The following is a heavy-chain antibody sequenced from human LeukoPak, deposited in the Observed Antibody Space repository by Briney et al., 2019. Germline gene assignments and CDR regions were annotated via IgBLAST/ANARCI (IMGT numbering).Heavy chain of an antibody. V-gene: IGHV1-8*01. CDR3: ARGRGGYCSGTSCYAYYMDV. D-gene: IGHD2-2*01. J-gene: IGHJ6*03. Sequence: APVKVSCKASGYTFTSYDINWVRQATGQGLGWMGWMNPNSGNTGYAQKFQGRVTMTRNTSISTAYMELSSLRSEDTAVYYCARGRGGYCSGTSCYAYYMDVWGKGTTVTISS. CDR1: GYTFTSYD. CDR2: MNPNSGNT.